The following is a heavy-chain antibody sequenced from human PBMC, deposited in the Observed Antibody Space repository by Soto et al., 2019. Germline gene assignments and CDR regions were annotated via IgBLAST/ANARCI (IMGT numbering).Heavy chain of an antibody. J-gene: IGHJ4*02. CDR1: GYTFTTYG. CDR2: ISGYNGNT. Sequence: ASVKVSCKASGYTFTTYGVSWVRQAPGQGLEWMGWISGYNGNTNYAQKLQDRVTLTTDTSTSTAYMELRSLRSDDTAVYYCARDNSGLRDDYWGQGTLVTVSS. CDR3: ARDNSGLRDDY. V-gene: IGHV1-18*01. D-gene: IGHD6-19*01.